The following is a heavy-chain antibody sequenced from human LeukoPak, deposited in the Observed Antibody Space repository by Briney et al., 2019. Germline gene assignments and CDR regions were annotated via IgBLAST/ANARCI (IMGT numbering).Heavy chain of an antibody. CDR3: AKDSADGYRAYYFGMDV. D-gene: IGHD5-24*01. J-gene: IGHJ6*02. CDR2: ISWNSGTI. Sequence: GGSLRLSCAASGFTFDDYAMHWVRQGPGKGLEWVSGISWNSGTIGYADYVKGRFTISRGNAKNSLYLQLSSLRPEGTALYYCAKDSADGYRAYYFGMDVWGQGTTVIVSS. V-gene: IGHV3-9*01. CDR1: GFTFDDYA.